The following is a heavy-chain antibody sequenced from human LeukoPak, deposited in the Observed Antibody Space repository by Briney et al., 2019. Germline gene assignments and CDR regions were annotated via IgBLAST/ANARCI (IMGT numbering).Heavy chain of an antibody. CDR1: GYTFTGYY. D-gene: IGHD2-2*01. CDR2: INPNSGGT. V-gene: IGHV1-2*02. Sequence: GASVKVSCKASGYTFTGYYMHWVRQAPGQGLEWMGWINPNSGGTNYAQKFQGRVTMTRDTSISTAYMELSRLRSDDTAVYYCAREGDCSSTSCYDYWGXXTLVTVSS. CDR3: AREGDCSSTSCYDY. J-gene: IGHJ4*01.